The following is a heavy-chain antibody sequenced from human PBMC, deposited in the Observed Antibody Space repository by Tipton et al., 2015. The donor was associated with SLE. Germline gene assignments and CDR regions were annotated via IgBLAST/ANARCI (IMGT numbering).Heavy chain of an antibody. D-gene: IGHD1-20*01. CDR1: GGSISSGGYS. CDR3: ARARSLITGTTGGTFDY. Sequence: TLSLTCAVSGGSISSGGYSWSWIRQPPGKGLEWIGYIYHSGSTYYNPSLKSRVTISVDRSKNQFSLKLSSVTAADTAVYYCARARSLITGTTGGTFDYWGQGALVSVSS. J-gene: IGHJ4*02. V-gene: IGHV4-30-2*01. CDR2: IYHSGST.